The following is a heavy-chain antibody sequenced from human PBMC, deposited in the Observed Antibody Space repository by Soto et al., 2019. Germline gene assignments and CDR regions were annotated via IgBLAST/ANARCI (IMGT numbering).Heavy chain of an antibody. CDR3: ARDYYDSSGYHDY. J-gene: IGHJ4*02. V-gene: IGHV3-53*01. D-gene: IGHD3-22*01. CDR2: IYSGGST. Sequence: GSLRLSCAASGFTVSSNYMSWVRQAPGKGLEWVSVIYSGGSTYYADSVKGRFTISRDNSKNTLYLQMNSLRAEDTAVYYCARDYYDSSGYHDYWGQGTLVTVSS. CDR1: GFTVSSNY.